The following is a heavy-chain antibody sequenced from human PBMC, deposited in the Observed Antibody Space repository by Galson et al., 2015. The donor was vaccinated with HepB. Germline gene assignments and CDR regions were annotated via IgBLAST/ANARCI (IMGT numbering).Heavy chain of an antibody. D-gene: IGHD3-3*01. CDR1: GFTFGDYA. CDR2: IRSKAYGGTT. Sequence: SLRLSCAASGFTFGDYAMSWVRQAPGKGLEWVGFIRSKAYGGTTEYAASVKGRFTISRDDSKSIAYLQMNSLKTEDTAVYYCTRDPIGVLRFLEWSGNSAFDIWGQGTMVTVSS. J-gene: IGHJ3*02. V-gene: IGHV3-49*04. CDR3: TRDPIGVLRFLEWSGNSAFDI.